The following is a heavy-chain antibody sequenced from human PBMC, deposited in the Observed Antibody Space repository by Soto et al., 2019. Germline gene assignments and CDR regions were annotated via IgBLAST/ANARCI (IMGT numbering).Heavy chain of an antibody. CDR1: GFTFSSYG. CDR2: IWYDGSNK. CDR3: ARDVVVVAATHEDYYYYMDV. V-gene: IGHV3-33*01. Sequence: QVQLVESGGGVVQPGRSLRLSCAASGFTFSSYGMHWVRQAPGKGLEWVAVIWYDGSNKYYADSVKGRFTISRDNSKNTLYLQMNSLRAEDTAVYYCARDVVVVAATHEDYYYYMDVWGKGTTVTVSS. J-gene: IGHJ6*03. D-gene: IGHD2-15*01.